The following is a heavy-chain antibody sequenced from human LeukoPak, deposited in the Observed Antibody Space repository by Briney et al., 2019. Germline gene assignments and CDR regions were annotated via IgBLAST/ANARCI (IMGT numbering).Heavy chain of an antibody. CDR1: GFTFDDYA. Sequence: GRSLRLSCAASGFTFDDYAMHWVRQAPGKGLEWVSGIIWNTGSVGYADSVKGRFTISRDNAKNSLYLRMNSLRVEDTAFYYCAKHGGSGWTAHYSYGLDVWGQGTTVTVSS. J-gene: IGHJ6*02. CDR2: IIWNTGSV. V-gene: IGHV3-9*01. D-gene: IGHD6-19*01. CDR3: AKHGGSGWTAHYSYGLDV.